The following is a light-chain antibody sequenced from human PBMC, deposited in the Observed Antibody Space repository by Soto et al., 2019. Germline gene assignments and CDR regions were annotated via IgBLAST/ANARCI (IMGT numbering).Light chain of an antibody. Sequence: DIQMTQSPSSLSASVGDRFTITWRASQSITRFLNWYQQKPGKAPKLLIYAASTLQTGVPSRFSGSGSGTDFTLTISSLQPEDFATYYCQQNYSPPPITFGQGTRLEI. CDR3: QQNYSPPPIT. CDR2: AAS. CDR1: QSITRF. V-gene: IGKV1-39*01. J-gene: IGKJ5*01.